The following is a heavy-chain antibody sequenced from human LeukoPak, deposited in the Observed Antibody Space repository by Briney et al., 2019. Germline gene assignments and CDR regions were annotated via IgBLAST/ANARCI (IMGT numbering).Heavy chain of an antibody. Sequence: GSLRLSCAASGFTFSSYTMNWVRQAPGKGLEWIGEINHSGSTNYNPSLKSRVTISVDTSKNQFSLKLSSVTAADTAVYYCARLGGSGSYFVLRRNIWFDPWGQGTLVTVSS. CDR2: INHSGST. D-gene: IGHD3-10*01. J-gene: IGHJ5*02. CDR1: GFTFSSYT. CDR3: ARLGGSGSYFVLRRNIWFDP. V-gene: IGHV4-34*01.